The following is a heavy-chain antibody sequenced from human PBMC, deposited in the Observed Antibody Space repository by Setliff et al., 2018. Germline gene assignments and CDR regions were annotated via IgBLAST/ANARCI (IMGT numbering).Heavy chain of an antibody. CDR2: VYDSGTT. J-gene: IGHJ5*02. CDR1: GGSISSISYY. CDR3: GRGFSRIEGWGNWFDP. Sequence: PSETLSLTCTVPGGSISSISYYWGWIRQPPGKGPEWIGTVYDSGTTYYNPSLKSRVTIFVDTSKNQFSLKLTSVTAVDTAVYYCGRGFSRIEGWGNWFDPWGQGILVTVSS. V-gene: IGHV4-39*01. D-gene: IGHD2-15*01.